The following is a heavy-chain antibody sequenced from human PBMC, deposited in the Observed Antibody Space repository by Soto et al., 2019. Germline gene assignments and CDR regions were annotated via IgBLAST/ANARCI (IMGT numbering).Heavy chain of an antibody. Sequence: SQTRSLTRALYGVSFSGSYWSWIRQPPGKGLEWIGEINHSGSTNYNPSLKSRVTISVDTSKNQFSLKLSSVTAADTAVYYCARVSGIYYYGMDVWGQGTTVT. CDR2: INHSGST. CDR3: ARVSGIYYYGMDV. V-gene: IGHV4-34*01. J-gene: IGHJ6*02. CDR1: GVSFSGSY. D-gene: IGHD3-10*01.